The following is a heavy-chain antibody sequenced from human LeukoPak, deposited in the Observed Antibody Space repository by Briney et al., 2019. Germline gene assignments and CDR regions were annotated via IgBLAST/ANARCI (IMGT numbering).Heavy chain of an antibody. Sequence: GGSLRLSCSASGFTFPSYAMSWVRQAPEKGLEWVSTVSGSGGNTYYVDSVKGRFTISRDNSKNTLYLDMDSLTVDDTAVYYCAKDGYPRGEKEAWGQGTLVIVSS. CDR3: AKDGYPRGEKEA. D-gene: IGHD2-2*03. CDR2: VSGSGGNT. CDR1: GFTFPSYA. J-gene: IGHJ5*02. V-gene: IGHV3-23*01.